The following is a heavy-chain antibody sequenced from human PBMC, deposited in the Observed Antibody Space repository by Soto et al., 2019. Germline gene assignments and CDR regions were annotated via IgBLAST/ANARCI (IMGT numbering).Heavy chain of an antibody. CDR3: ASTPSAAGLGPFDY. CDR2: ITPFNGNT. CDR1: GYTFTYRY. D-gene: IGHD6-13*01. Sequence: GASVKVSCKASGYTFTYRYLHWVRQAPGQALEWMGWITPFNGNTNYAQKFQDRVTITRDRSMSTAYMELSSLRSEDTAMYYCASTPSAAGLGPFDYWGQGTLVTVSS. V-gene: IGHV1-45*02. J-gene: IGHJ4*02.